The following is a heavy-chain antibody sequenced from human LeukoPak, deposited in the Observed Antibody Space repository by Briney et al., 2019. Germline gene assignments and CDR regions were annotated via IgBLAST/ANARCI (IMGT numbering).Heavy chain of an antibody. CDR2: IYYSGST. V-gene: IGHV4-59*01. Sequence: SETLSLTCTVSGGSISIYYWSWIRQPPGKGLEWIGYIYYSGSTNYNPSLKSRVTISVDTSKNQFSLKLSSVTAADTAVYYCARDRSYDSSGSDRGFDYWGQGTLVTVSS. J-gene: IGHJ4*02. CDR3: ARDRSYDSSGSDRGFDY. CDR1: GGSISIYY. D-gene: IGHD3-22*01.